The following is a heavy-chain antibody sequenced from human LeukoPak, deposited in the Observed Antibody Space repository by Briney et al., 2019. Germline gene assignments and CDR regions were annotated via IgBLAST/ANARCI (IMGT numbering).Heavy chain of an antibody. D-gene: IGHD6-13*01. Sequence: ASVKVSCKASGGTFSSYAISWVRQAPGQGLEWMGRIIPILGIANYAQKFQSRVTITADKATSTAYMELSSLRSEDTAVYYCARVRSSSWEIDYWGQGTLVTVSS. CDR3: ARVRSSSWEIDY. V-gene: IGHV1-69*04. CDR1: GGTFSSYA. J-gene: IGHJ4*02. CDR2: IIPILGIA.